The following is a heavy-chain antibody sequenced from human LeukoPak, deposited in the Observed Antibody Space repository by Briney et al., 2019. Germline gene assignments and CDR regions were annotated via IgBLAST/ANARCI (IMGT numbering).Heavy chain of an antibody. Sequence: SETLSLTYTVSGGSISSYYWSWIRQPPGKGLEWIGYIYYSGSTNYNPSLKSRVTISVDTSKNQFSLKLSSVTAADTAVYYCARERGHDYGDFGWFDPWGQGTLVTVSS. J-gene: IGHJ5*02. D-gene: IGHD4-17*01. CDR2: IYYSGST. V-gene: IGHV4-59*01. CDR3: ARERGHDYGDFGWFDP. CDR1: GGSISSYY.